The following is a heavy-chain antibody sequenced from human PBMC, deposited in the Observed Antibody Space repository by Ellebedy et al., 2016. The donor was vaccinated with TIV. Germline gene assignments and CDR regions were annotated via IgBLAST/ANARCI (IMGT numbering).Heavy chain of an antibody. V-gene: IGHV3-21*04. CDR2: ISSSSSYI. CDR1: GFTFSIYS. J-gene: IGHJ3*01. CDR3: ARTTTMTTFGPFDL. Sequence: PGGSLRLSCAASGFTFSIYSMNWVRQAPGKGLEWVSSISSSSSYIYYADSVKGRFTISRDNSKNTLYLQLNNLRAGDTALYYCARTTTMTTFGPFDLWGQGTRVTVSS. D-gene: IGHD3-16*01.